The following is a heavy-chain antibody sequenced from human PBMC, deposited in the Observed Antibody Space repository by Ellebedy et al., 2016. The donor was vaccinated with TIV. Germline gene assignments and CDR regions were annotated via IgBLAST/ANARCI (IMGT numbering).Heavy chain of an antibody. V-gene: IGHV1-69*04. CDR3: ARGRGFLQGLEY. Sequence: ASVKVSCKASGGTFSSYAISWVRHAPGQGLEWMGRLIPILGIANYAQKFQGRVTITADKSTSTAYMDLRSLRFEDTAVYYCARGRGFLQGLEYWGQGSLVTVPS. CDR2: LIPILGIA. J-gene: IGHJ4*02. D-gene: IGHD2/OR15-2a*01. CDR1: GGTFSSYA.